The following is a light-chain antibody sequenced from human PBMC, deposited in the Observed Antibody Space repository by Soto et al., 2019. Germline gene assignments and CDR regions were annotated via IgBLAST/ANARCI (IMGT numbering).Light chain of an antibody. V-gene: IGKV1-39*01. J-gene: IGKJ5*01. CDR3: QQSYSTPPIT. CDR2: AAS. CDR1: QSISSY. Sequence: DIQMTQSPSSLSASVGDKVTITCRKSQSISSYLNWYQQKPGKAPKLLIYAASSLQSGVPLRFSGSGSWTDFTLTISSLQPEDFATYYCQQSYSTPPITFGQGTRLEIK.